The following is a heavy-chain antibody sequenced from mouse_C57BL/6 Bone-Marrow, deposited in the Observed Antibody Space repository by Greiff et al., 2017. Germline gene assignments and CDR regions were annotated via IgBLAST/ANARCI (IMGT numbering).Heavy chain of an antibody. V-gene: IGHV1-50*01. CDR1: GYTFTSYW. D-gene: IGHD1-1*01. J-gene: IGHJ1*03. CDR2: IDPSDSYT. CDR3: ARDYYGSRWYFDV. Sequence: VQLQQPGAELVKPGASVKLSCKASGYTFTSYWMQWVKQRPGQGLEWIGEIDPSDSYTNYNQKFKGKATLPVDTSSSTAYMQLSILTSEDSAVYYCARDYYGSRWYFDVWGTGTTVTVSS.